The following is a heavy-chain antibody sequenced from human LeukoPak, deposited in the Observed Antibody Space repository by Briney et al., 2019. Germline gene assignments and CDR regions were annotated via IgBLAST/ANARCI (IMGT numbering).Heavy chain of an antibody. Sequence: SETLSLTCTVSGGSISSYHWSWIRQPPGKGLEWIGYIYSSGSTSYNPSLKSRVAISVDTSKNQFSLKLSSVTAADTAVYYCARRISGGSCDYWGQGTLVTVSS. CDR3: ARRISGGSCDY. CDR1: GGSISSYH. V-gene: IGHV4-59*08. CDR2: IYSSGST. J-gene: IGHJ4*02. D-gene: IGHD2-15*01.